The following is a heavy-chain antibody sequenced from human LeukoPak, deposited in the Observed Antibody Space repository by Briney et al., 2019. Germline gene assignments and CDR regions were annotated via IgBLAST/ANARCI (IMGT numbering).Heavy chain of an antibody. CDR3: AKDALYLWGSYSDY. CDR2: ISGSGGST. CDR1: GFTFSSFG. V-gene: IGHV3-23*01. D-gene: IGHD3-16*01. J-gene: IGHJ4*02. Sequence: PGGSLRLSCAASGFTFSSFGLSWVRQGPGKGLEWVSGISGSGGSTKYADSVKGQFTISRDNSKNTLFLQMNSLRAEDTAVYYCAKDALYLWGSYSDYWGQGTLVTVSS.